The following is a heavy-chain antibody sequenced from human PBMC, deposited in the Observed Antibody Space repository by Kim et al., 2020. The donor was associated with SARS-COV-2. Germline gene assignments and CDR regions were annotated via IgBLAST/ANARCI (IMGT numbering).Heavy chain of an antibody. D-gene: IGHD3-22*01. J-gene: IGHJ3*02. CDR3: ARGYYDSSGYLGDAFDI. CDR1: GFTFSSYA. V-gene: IGHV3-30*04. Sequence: GGSLRLSCAASGFTFSSYAMHWVRQAPGKGLEWVAVISYDGSNKYYADSVKGRFTISRDNSKNTLYLQMNSLRAEDTAVYYCARGYYDSSGYLGDAFDIWGQGTMVTVSS. CDR2: ISYDGSNK.